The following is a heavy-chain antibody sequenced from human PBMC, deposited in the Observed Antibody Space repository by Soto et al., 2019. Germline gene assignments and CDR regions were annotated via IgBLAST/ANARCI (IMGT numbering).Heavy chain of an antibody. CDR3: AKERFSTACDS. D-gene: IGHD3-3*02. Sequence: GGSLRLSCAASGFTFSSYAMSWVRQVPGKGLEWVSTISGGGFATYHADSVKGRITISRDNSKNTLYLQMSSLRADDTAVYYCAKERFSTACDSWGQGTLVTVSS. V-gene: IGHV3-23*01. CDR2: ISGGGFAT. CDR1: GFTFSSYA. J-gene: IGHJ4*02.